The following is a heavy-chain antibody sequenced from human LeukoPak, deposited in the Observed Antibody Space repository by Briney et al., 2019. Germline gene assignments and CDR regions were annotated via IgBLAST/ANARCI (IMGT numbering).Heavy chain of an antibody. J-gene: IGHJ4*02. D-gene: IGHD3-10*01. CDR3: ARLRGLWYYYGSGSYYND. CDR1: GGSFTGYY. CDR2: IDHSGST. V-gene: IGHV4-34*01. Sequence: SETLSLNCAVYGGSFTGYYWSWIRQPPGKALERIGEIDHSGSTNYNPSLKSRVTISVDTSKNQFSLKLRSVTAADTAVYYCARLRGLWYYYGSGSYYNDWGRGTLVTVSS.